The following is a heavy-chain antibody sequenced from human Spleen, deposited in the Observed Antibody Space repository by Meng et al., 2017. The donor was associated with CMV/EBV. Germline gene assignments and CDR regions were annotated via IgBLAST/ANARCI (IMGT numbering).Heavy chain of an antibody. D-gene: IGHD3-10*01. V-gene: IGHV4-34*01. J-gene: IGHJ3*02. Sequence: LSCAVYGGSFSGYYWSWIRQPPGKGLEWIGELNHSGSTNYNPSLKSRVTISVDTSKNQFALKLSSVTAADTDVYYCARGGGPTYYSTLRHAFDIWGQGTMVTVSS. CDR1: GGSFSGYY. CDR3: ARGGGPTYYSTLRHAFDI. CDR2: LNHSGST.